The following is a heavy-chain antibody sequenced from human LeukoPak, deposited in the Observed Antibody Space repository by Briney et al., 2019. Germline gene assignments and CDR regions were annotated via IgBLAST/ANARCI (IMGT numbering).Heavy chain of an antibody. CDR2: ISAYNGNT. CDR1: GYTFTSYG. CDR3: ARDREIVVVPALNYYYYGMDV. Sequence: GASVKVSCKASGYTFTSYGISWVRQAPGQGLEWIGWISAYNGNTNYAQKLQGRVTMTTDTSTSTAYMELRSLRSDDTAVYYCARDREIVVVPALNYYYYGMDVWGQGTTVTVSS. D-gene: IGHD2-2*01. J-gene: IGHJ6*02. V-gene: IGHV1-18*01.